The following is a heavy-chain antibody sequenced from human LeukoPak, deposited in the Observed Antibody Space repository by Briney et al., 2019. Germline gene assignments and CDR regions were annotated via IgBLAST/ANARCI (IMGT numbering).Heavy chain of an antibody. J-gene: IGHJ4*02. CDR1: GYSISSGYY. V-gene: IGHV4-38-2*01. Sequence: PSETLSLTCSVSGYSISSGYYWGWIRQPPGKGLEWIGEINHSGSTNYNPSLKSRVTISVDTSKNQFSLKLSSVTAADTAVYYCSRRALRSAAGSRYFDYWGQGTLVTVSS. CDR2: INHSGST. CDR3: SRRALRSAAGSRYFDY. D-gene: IGHD6-13*01.